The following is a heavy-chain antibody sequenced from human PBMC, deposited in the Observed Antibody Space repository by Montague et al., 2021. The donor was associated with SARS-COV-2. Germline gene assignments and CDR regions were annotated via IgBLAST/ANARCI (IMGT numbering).Heavy chain of an antibody. J-gene: IGHJ5*02. Sequence: SETLSLTCAVYGGSFSGYYWSWIRQPPGKVLEWIGEINHSGSTNYNPSLKSRVTISVDTSKNQFSLKLGSVTAADTAVYYCARGYDYIVGSCRYLHWFDPWGQGTLVTVSS. CDR3: ARGYDYIVGSCRYLHWFDP. V-gene: IGHV4-34*01. D-gene: IGHD3-16*02. CDR2: INHSGST. CDR1: GGSFSGYY.